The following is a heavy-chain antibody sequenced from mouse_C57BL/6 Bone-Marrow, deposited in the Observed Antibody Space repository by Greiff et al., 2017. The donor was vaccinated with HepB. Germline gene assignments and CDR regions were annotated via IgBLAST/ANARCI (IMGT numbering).Heavy chain of an antibody. Sequence: QVQLQQPGAELVRPGSSVKLSCKASGYTFTSYWMDWVKQRPGQGLEWIGNIYPSDSETHYNQKFKDKATLTVDKSSSTAYMQLNSLTSEDSAFYYCARNNNPYNYDMDYWGQGTSVTVSS. J-gene: IGHJ4*01. CDR3: ARNNNPYNYDMDY. D-gene: IGHD1-3*01. V-gene: IGHV1-61*01. CDR1: GYTFTSYW. CDR2: IYPSDSET.